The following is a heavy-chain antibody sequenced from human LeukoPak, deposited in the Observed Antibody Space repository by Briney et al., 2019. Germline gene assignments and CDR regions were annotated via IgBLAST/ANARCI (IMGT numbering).Heavy chain of an antibody. Sequence: PSETLSLTCSVSGGSISSYYWSWIRQPPVRGLEWIGYIYNSGGTKYNPSLKSRVTISVDTSKNQFSLKLSSVTAADTAVYYCARGEALLWLFDPWGQGTLVTVSS. V-gene: IGHV4-59*01. D-gene: IGHD3-10*01. J-gene: IGHJ5*02. CDR1: GGSISSYY. CDR2: IYNSGGT. CDR3: ARGEALLWLFDP.